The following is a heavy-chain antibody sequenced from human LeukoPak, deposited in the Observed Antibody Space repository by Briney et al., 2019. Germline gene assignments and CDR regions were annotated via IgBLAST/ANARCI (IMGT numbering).Heavy chain of an antibody. CDR1: GFTFSSYW. D-gene: IGHD1-26*01. CDR3: ASSYRGKYRAFDT. J-gene: IGHJ3*02. Sequence: PGGSLRLSCAVSGFTFSSYWMHWVRQVPGRGLVWVSRVNSDGFSTSYADSVKGRFTISRDNAKNTLYLQMNSLRAEDTAVYYCASSYRGKYRAFDTWGQGTMVTVSS. CDR2: VNSDGFST. V-gene: IGHV3-74*01.